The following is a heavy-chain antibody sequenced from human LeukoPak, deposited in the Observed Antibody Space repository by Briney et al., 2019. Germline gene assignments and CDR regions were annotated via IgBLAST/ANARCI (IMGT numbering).Heavy chain of an antibody. CDR2: ISYDGSNK. J-gene: IGHJ3*02. D-gene: IGHD2-2*01. V-gene: IGHV3-30*04. Sequence: GGSLRLSCAASGFTFSSYAMHWVRQAPGKGLEWVAVISYDGSNKYYADSVKGRFTISRDNSKNTLYPQMNSLRAEDTAVYYCARPSCSSTSCYEGNAFDIWGQGTMATVSS. CDR3: ARPSCSSTSCYEGNAFDI. CDR1: GFTFSSYA.